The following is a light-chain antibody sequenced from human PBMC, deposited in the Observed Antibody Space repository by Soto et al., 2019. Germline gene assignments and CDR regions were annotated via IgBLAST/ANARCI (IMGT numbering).Light chain of an antibody. CDR3: QQYNNWPLT. CDR1: QIVGSN. V-gene: IGKV3-15*01. J-gene: IGKJ4*01. Sequence: DIVMTQSPGTLSVSPWERVTLSCMAIQIVGSNLAWYQQTPGQAPRLLIYGASTRPPGTPARFSGSRSGTEFPLTISSLQSEDFAVYYCQQYNNWPLTFGGGTMVDVK. CDR2: GAS.